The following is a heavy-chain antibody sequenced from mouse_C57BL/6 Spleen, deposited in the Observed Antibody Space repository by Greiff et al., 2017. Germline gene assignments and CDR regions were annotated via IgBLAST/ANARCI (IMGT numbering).Heavy chain of an antibody. V-gene: IGHV3-6*01. Sequence: DVKLQESGPGLVKPSQSLSLTCSVTGYSITSGYYWNWIRQFPGNKLEWMGYISYDGSNNYNPSLKNRISITRDTSKNQFFLKLNSVTTEDTATYYCARRGDRGAMDYWGQGTSVTVSS. CDR3: ARRGDRGAMDY. CDR1: GYSITSGYY. D-gene: IGHD3-3*01. CDR2: ISYDGSN. J-gene: IGHJ4*01.